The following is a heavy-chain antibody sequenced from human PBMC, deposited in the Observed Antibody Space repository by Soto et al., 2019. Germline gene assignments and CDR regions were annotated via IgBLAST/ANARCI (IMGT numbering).Heavy chain of an antibody. D-gene: IGHD3-10*01. CDR2: VSNDGGNT. CDR1: GFSFDTYA. CDR3: ARSMVRGSLSAFDI. Sequence: HPGGSLRLSCAASGFSFDTYALHWVRQAPGKGLEWVAVVSNDGGNTYYADSVKGRFTISRDNSENTLYLEMNSLKAEDTAVYYCARSMVRGSLSAFDIWGQGTMVTVSS. V-gene: IGHV3-30-3*01. J-gene: IGHJ3*02.